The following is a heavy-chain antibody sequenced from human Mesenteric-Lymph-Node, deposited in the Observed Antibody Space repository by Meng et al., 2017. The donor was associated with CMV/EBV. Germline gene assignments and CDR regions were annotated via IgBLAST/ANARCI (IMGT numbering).Heavy chain of an antibody. Sequence: TVSGGSISSGGSYWSWIRQHPGKGLEWIGYIYYSGSTYYNPSLKSRVTISVDTSKNQFSLKLSSVTAADTAVYYCARDAVGAPFDYWGQGTLVTVSS. CDR3: ARDAVGAPFDY. D-gene: IGHD1-26*01. V-gene: IGHV4-31*03. CDR2: IYYSGST. CDR1: GGSISSGGSY. J-gene: IGHJ4*02.